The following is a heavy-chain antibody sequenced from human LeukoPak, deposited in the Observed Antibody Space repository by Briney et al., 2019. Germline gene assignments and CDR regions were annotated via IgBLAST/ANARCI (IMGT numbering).Heavy chain of an antibody. D-gene: IGHD2-2*01. CDR1: GYTFSSYS. CDR2: IYAGHSDT. J-gene: IGHJ3*02. Sequence: GESLKISCKASGYTFSSYSIGWVRQLPGKGLEWMGIIYAGHSDTAYSPSFQGQVTISADRSITTAYLQWSSLQASDTAVYFCARRHQQRWRNDAFDIWGQGTMVTVSS. V-gene: IGHV5-51*01. CDR3: ARRHQQRWRNDAFDI.